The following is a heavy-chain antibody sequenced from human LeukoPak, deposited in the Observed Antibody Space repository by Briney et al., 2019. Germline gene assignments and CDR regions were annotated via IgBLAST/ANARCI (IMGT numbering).Heavy chain of an antibody. CDR3: ARSPTKRVPEDY. Sequence: PSGTLSLTCTVSSDSIFTSNWWSWVRQPPGKGLEWIGQIFQSGSTSYSPSLKSRVTISMDKSKNQISLRLTSVTAADTAVYYCARSPTKRVPEDYWGQGTLVTVSS. CDR2: IFQSGST. J-gene: IGHJ4*02. CDR1: SDSIFTSNW. V-gene: IGHV4-4*02. D-gene: IGHD2-2*01.